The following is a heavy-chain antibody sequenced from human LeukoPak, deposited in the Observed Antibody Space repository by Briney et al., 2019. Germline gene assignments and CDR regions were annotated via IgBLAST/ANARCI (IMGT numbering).Heavy chain of an antibody. D-gene: IGHD2-21*02. CDR2: IHHSGDT. J-gene: IGHJ4*02. V-gene: IGHV4-30-4*01. Sequence: TSQTLSLTCTVSGGSISSGNYYWSWIRQHPGKGLEWIGYIHHSGDTYYNPSLKSRVSISVDTSKNQFSLKLSSVTAADTAVYYCARASVVTATDYWGQGALVTVSS. CDR3: ARASVVTATDY. CDR1: GGSISSGNYY.